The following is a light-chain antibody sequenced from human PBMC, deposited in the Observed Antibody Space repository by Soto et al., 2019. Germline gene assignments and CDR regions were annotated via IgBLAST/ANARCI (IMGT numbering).Light chain of an antibody. Sequence: DIVMTQSPDSLAVSLGERATINCKSSQSVLYSSNNKNYLAWYQQKPGQPPKALIYWASTRESGVPDRFSGSGSGTDFTLTISRLEPEDFAVYYCQQYGSSSWTFGQGTKVDIK. CDR1: QSVLYSSNNKNY. J-gene: IGKJ1*01. V-gene: IGKV4-1*01. CDR3: QQYGSSSWT. CDR2: WAS.